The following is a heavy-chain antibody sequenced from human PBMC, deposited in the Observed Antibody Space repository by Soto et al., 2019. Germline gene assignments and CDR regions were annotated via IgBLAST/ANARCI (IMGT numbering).Heavy chain of an antibody. CDR1: GFTFSSYG. Sequence: QVQLVESGGGVVQPGRSLRLSCAASGFTFSSYGMHWVRQAPGKGLEWVAVIWYDGSNKYYADSVKGRFTISRDNSKNTLYLQMNSLRAEETAVYYCARKLLTGTLPSYYYYYGMDVWGQGTTVTVSS. J-gene: IGHJ6*02. CDR3: ARKLLTGTLPSYYYYYGMDV. CDR2: IWYDGSNK. V-gene: IGHV3-33*01. D-gene: IGHD1-20*01.